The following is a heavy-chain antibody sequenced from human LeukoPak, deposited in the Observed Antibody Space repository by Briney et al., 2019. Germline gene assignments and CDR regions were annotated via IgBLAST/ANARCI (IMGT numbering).Heavy chain of an antibody. V-gene: IGHV1-18*01. CDR1: GYTFTSYG. D-gene: IGHD5-18*01. CDR2: ISAYNDNT. J-gene: IGHJ4*02. CDR3: ARELRGYSYGYSHYFDY. Sequence: GASVKVSCKASGYTFTSYGISWVRQAPGQGLEWMGWISAYNDNTNYAQKLQGRVTMTTDTSTSTAYMELRSLRSDDTAVYYCARELRGYSYGYSHYFDYWGQGTLVTVSS.